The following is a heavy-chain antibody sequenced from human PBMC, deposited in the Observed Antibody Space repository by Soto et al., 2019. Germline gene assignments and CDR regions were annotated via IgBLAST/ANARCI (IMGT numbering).Heavy chain of an antibody. CDR1: WFTFTMYS. Sequence: LRLSCAASWFTFTMYSMNWVRQAPGKGLEWVSSISSTTNYIYYGDSMKGRFTISRDNAKNSLYLEMNSLRAEDTAVYYCARESEDLTSNFDYWGQGTLVTVSS. CDR2: ISSTTNYI. CDR3: ARESEDLTSNFDY. J-gene: IGHJ4*02. V-gene: IGHV3-21*06.